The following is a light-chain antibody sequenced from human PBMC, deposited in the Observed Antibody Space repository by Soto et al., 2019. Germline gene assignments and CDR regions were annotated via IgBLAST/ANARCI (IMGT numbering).Light chain of an antibody. J-gene: IGKJ4*01. Sequence: EVLMTQSPATLSVSPGERATLSCRASQTVRDNLGWYQQKPGQPPRLLIYGATTRATGIPARFSGSGSGTEFTLTISSLQSEDFAVYYCQQYNNWPLTFGGGTKVEIK. CDR2: GAT. V-gene: IGKV3D-15*01. CDR3: QQYNNWPLT. CDR1: QTVRDN.